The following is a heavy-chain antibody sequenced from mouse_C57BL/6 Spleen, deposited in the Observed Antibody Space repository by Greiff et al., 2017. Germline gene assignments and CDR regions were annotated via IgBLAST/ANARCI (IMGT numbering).Heavy chain of an antibody. V-gene: IGHV1-15*01. CDR2: IDPETGGT. D-gene: IGHD1-1*01. J-gene: IGHJ2*01. CDR3: TRSRTTVVPFDY. CDR1: GYTFTDYE. Sequence: QVQLKEYGAELVRPGASVTLSCKASGYTFTDYEMHWVKQTPVHGLEWIGAIDPETGGTAYNQKFKGKAILTADKSSSTAYMALRSLTSEDSAVYYCTRSRTTVVPFDYWGQGTTLTVSS.